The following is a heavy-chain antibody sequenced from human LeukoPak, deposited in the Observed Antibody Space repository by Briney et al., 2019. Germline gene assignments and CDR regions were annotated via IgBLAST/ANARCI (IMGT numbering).Heavy chain of an antibody. CDR1: GFTFSSYG. V-gene: IGHV3-33*06. Sequence: PGRSLRLSCAASGFTFSSYGMHWVRRAPGKGLEWVAVIWYDGSNKYYADSVKGRFSISRDNSKNTLYLQMDSLRGEDTAVYYCAKDFRIGYSAHFDYWGQGALVTVSS. CDR2: IWYDGSNK. J-gene: IGHJ4*02. CDR3: AKDFRIGYSAHFDY. D-gene: IGHD2-21*01.